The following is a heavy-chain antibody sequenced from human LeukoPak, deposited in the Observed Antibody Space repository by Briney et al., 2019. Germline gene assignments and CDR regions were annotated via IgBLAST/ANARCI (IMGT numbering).Heavy chain of an antibody. V-gene: IGHV3-30*02. Sequence: GGSLRLSCAASGFTFSSYGMHWVRQAPGKGLEWVAFIRDDGSNKYYADSVKGRFTISRDNSKHTLYLQMNSLRAEDPAVYYFENAVQSLCSSSSLVESWCYWGQGTLVTVSS. D-gene: IGHD6-6*01. CDR2: IRDDGSNK. CDR1: GFTFSSYG. CDR3: ENAVQSLCSSSSLVESWCY. J-gene: IGHJ4*02.